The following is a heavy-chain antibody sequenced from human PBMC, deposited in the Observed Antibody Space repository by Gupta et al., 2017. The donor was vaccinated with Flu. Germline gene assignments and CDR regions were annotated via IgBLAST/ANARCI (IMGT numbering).Heavy chain of an antibody. J-gene: IGHJ4*02. Sequence: EVQLVESGGGLVQPGGSLRPSCAASGFTFSSYEMNWVRQAPGKGLEWVSYISSSGSTIYYADSVKGRFTISRDNAKNSLYLQMNSLRAEDTAVYYCARAWGYGDLDYWGQGTLVTVSS. V-gene: IGHV3-48*03. CDR1: GFTFSSYE. D-gene: IGHD4-17*01. CDR3: ARAWGYGDLDY. CDR2: ISSSGSTI.